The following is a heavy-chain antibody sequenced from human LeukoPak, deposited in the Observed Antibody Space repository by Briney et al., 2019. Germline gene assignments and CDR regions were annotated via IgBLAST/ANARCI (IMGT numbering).Heavy chain of an antibody. CDR3: ATYNRNQPFDY. V-gene: IGHV3-23*01. CDR2: ISGNGADT. CDR1: AFTFSNFA. J-gene: IGHJ4*02. Sequence: GGPLSLSCAASAFTFSNFAMSWVRQAPGKGLEWFSTISGNGADTFYADSVKGRSTISRDNSKSTLYVQMNSLRAEDTAIYYCATYNRNQPFDYWGQGALVTVSS. D-gene: IGHD1-14*01.